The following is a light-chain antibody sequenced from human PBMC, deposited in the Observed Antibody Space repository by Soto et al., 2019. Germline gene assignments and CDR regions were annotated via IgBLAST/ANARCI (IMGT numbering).Light chain of an antibody. Sequence: QSVLTQPRSVSGSPGQSVTISCTGTSNNVGGYDYVSWYQLYPGKAPKLMIFDVRKRPSRVPDRFSGFKSGNTASLTISGLQAEDEADYYCFPYAGNYTYVFGGGTKVTVL. CDR3: FPYAGNYTYV. V-gene: IGLV2-11*01. CDR2: DVR. CDR1: SNNVGGYDY. J-gene: IGLJ1*01.